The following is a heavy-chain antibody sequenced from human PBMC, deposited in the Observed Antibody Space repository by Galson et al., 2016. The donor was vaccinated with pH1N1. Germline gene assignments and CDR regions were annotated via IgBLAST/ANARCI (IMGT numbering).Heavy chain of an antibody. CDR1: GGSIFSSTYY. J-gene: IGHJ4*02. D-gene: IGHD4/OR15-4a*01. CDR2: IYYSGNT. CDR3: ARGANDYGGMYFDY. V-gene: IGHV4-39*07. Sequence: SETLSLTCTVSGGSIFSSTYYWGWIRQPPGKGLEWIANIYYSGNTFYNPSLKSRVSLSVDTSKNQFSLRLSSVTAADTAVYYCARGANDYGGMYFDYWGQAILVTVSS.